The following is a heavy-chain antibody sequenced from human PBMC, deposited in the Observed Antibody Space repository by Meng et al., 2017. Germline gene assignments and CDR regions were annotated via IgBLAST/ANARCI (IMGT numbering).Heavy chain of an antibody. CDR1: GASISSNGCY. J-gene: IGHJ4*02. D-gene: IGHD3-9*01. Sequence: SETLSLTCTVPGASISSNGCYWGWIRQPPGKGLEWIASIYYSGTTYYNPSLKSRLTISVDTSKNQFSLKLSSVTAADTAVYYCARDDILTGYHQLDYWGQGTLVTVSS. CDR3: ARDDILTGYHQLDY. V-gene: IGHV4-39*07. CDR2: IYYSGTT.